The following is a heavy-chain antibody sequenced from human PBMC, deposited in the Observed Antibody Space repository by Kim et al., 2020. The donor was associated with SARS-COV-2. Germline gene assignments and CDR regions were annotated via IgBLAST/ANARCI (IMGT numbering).Heavy chain of an antibody. Sequence: SETLSLTCTVSGGSISSGGYSWSWIRQPPGKALEWIGNIYYSGVTYYNPSLNSRVTISVDRSKNQFSLKLTSVTAADPAVYYCARLSVTRDYYFDYWGQGALVTVSS. J-gene: IGHJ4*02. CDR2: IYYSGVT. D-gene: IGHD4-17*01. CDR1: GGSISSGGYS. CDR3: ARLSVTRDYYFDY. V-gene: IGHV4-30-2*01.